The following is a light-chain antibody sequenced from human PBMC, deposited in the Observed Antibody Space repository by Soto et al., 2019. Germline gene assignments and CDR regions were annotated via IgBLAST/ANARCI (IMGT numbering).Light chain of an antibody. Sequence: QSVLAQPASVSGSPEQSVTISCTGTSSDVGTYNLVSWYQQHPGKAPKLIIYEVTERPSGVSNRFSGSKFGNTASLTISGLLLEDEADYYCCSYGGSSALPYVFGTGTKVTV. J-gene: IGLJ1*01. CDR2: EVT. CDR1: SSDVGTYNL. V-gene: IGLV2-23*02. CDR3: CSYGGSSALPYV.